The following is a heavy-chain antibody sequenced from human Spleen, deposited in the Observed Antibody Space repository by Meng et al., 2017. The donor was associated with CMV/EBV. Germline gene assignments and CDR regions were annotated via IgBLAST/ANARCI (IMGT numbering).Heavy chain of an antibody. CDR2: IYNTGSA. D-gene: IGHD2-2*01. Sequence: GESLKISCSASGFAISSHYMSWVRQAPGKGLEWVSIIYNTGSAYYPDSLMGRFTVSRDSSKNTLYLQMNILTADETAVYYCARTIVAPNTWDYFDYWGRGILVTVSS. CDR3: ARTIVAPNTWDYFDY. J-gene: IGHJ4*02. V-gene: IGHV3-53*01. CDR1: GFAISSHY.